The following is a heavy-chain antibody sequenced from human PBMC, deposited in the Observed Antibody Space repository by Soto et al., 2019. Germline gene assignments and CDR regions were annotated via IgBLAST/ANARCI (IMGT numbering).Heavy chain of an antibody. V-gene: IGHV3-30-3*01. CDR3: ARDDAVVVVAATRPTKGGFDY. Sequence: QVQLVESGGGVVQPGRSLRLSCAASGFTFSSYAMHWVRQAPGKGLERVAVISYDGSNKYYADCVKGRFTISRYNSKNTLYLQMNSLRAEDTAVYYCARDDAVVVVAATRPTKGGFDYWGQGTLVTVSS. J-gene: IGHJ4*02. CDR2: ISYDGSNK. CDR1: GFTFSSYA. D-gene: IGHD2-15*01.